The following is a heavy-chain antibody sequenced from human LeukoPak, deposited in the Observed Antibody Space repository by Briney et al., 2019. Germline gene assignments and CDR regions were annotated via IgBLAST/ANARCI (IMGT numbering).Heavy chain of an antibody. CDR2: ISYDGSKK. Sequence: AGGSLRLSCAASGFTFSSYAMSWVRQAPGKGLEWVAVISYDGSKKYYGDSVKGRFTISRDNSKNTVYLQMNSLRAEDTAVYYCAKDDYSSGWYTVGDYWGQGTLVTVSS. J-gene: IGHJ4*02. D-gene: IGHD6-19*01. CDR3: AKDDYSSGWYTVGDY. CDR1: GFTFSSYA. V-gene: IGHV3-30*18.